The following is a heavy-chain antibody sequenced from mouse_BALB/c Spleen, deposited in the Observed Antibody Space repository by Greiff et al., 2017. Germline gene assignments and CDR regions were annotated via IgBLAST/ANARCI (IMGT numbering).Heavy chain of an antibody. D-gene: IGHD2-1*01. CDR3: AREGNLYAMDY. Sequence: VQLQQSGPELVKPGASVKMSCKASGYTFTSYVMHWVKPKPGQGLEWIGYINPYNDGTKYNEKFKGKATLTSDKSSSTAYMELSSLTSEDSAVYYCAREGNLYAMDYWGQGTSVTVSS. J-gene: IGHJ4*01. CDR2: INPYNDGT. V-gene: IGHV1-14*01. CDR1: GYTFTSYV.